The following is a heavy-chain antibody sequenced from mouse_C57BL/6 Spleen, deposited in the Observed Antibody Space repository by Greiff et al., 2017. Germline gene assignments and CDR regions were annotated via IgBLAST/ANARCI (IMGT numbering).Heavy chain of an antibody. CDR1: GYTFTSYW. J-gene: IGHJ1*03. Sequence: QVQLQQPGAELVRPGSSVKLSCKASGYTFTSYWMDWVKQRPGQGLEWIGNIYPSDSETNYNQKFKDKATLTVDKSSSTAYKQLSSLTSEDSAVYYCARSTTVVATRYFDVWGTGTTVTVSS. CDR2: IYPSDSET. V-gene: IGHV1-61*01. CDR3: ARSTTVVATRYFDV. D-gene: IGHD1-1*01.